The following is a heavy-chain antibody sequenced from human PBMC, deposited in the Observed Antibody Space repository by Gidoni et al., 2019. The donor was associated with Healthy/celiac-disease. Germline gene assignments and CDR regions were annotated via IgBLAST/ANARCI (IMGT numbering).Heavy chain of an antibody. D-gene: IGHD3-22*01. CDR1: GFTFSRDA. CDR2: ISGSGGSP. V-gene: IGHV3-23*01. Sequence: EVQLLESGGGLVQPGGSRRLSCAASGFTFSRDAMSWVRQAPGKGLEWVSAISGSGGSPYYADSVKGRFTISRDNSKNTLYLQMNSLRAEDTAVYYCAKLYDSSGYYPFYYFDYWGQGTLVTVSS. J-gene: IGHJ4*02. CDR3: AKLYDSSGYYPFYYFDY.